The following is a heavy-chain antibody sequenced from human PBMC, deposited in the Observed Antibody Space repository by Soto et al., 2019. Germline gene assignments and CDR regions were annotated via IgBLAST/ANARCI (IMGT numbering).Heavy chain of an antibody. V-gene: IGHV3-23*01. CDR2: ISGSGGST. J-gene: IGHJ4*02. CDR3: AKVGGYSSGWYWSH. Sequence: GGSLRLSCAASGFTFSSYAMSWVRQAPGKGLEWVSAISGSGGSTYYADSVKGRFTISRDNSKNTLYLQMNSLRAEDTAVYYCAKVGGYSSGWYWSHWGQGTLVTVSS. D-gene: IGHD6-19*01. CDR1: GFTFSSYA.